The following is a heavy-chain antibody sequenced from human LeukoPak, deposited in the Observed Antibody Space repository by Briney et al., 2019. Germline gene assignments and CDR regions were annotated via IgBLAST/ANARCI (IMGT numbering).Heavy chain of an antibody. CDR3: ARAPANYCSSTSCYVGGEYYFDY. V-gene: IGHV4-34*01. J-gene: IGHJ4*02. D-gene: IGHD2-2*01. CDR2: INHSGST. Sequence: PSETLSLTCAVYGGSFSGYYWSWIRQPPGKGLEWIGEINHSGSTNYNPSLKSRVTISVDTSKNQFSLKLSSVTAADTAVYYCARAPANYCSSTSCYVGGEYYFDYWGQGTLVTVSS. CDR1: GGSFSGYY.